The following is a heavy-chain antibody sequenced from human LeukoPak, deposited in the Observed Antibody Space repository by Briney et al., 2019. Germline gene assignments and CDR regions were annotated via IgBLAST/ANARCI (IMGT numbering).Heavy chain of an antibody. J-gene: IGHJ4*02. CDR3: ARGYALYSGRYLDLDY. Sequence: GASVKVSCNASGYTFTGHYMHWGRQAPGQGLRWMGWINPNNGGTNYAQKFQGRVTMTRDPSNSTAYMELSRLRSDDTAVYYCARGYALYSGRYLDLDYWGQGTRVTVSS. CDR2: INPNNGGT. V-gene: IGHV1-2*02. D-gene: IGHD1-26*01. CDR1: GYTFTGHY.